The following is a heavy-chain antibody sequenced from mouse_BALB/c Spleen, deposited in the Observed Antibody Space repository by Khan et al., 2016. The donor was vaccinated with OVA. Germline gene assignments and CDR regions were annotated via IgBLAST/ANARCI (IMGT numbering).Heavy chain of an antibody. D-gene: IGHD6-2*01. CDR2: IDPENGNT. CDR1: GFNIKDYY. V-gene: IGHV14-1*02. J-gene: IGHJ2*01. CDR3: PRSLLLYFDY. Sequence: VQLQQSGAELVRPGALVKLSCKASGFNIKDYYIHWVKQRPEQGLEWIGWIDPENGNTVYDPRFQGKASITADTSSNTAYLQLSSLTSEDTAVYYCPRSLLLYFDYWGQGTTLTVSS.